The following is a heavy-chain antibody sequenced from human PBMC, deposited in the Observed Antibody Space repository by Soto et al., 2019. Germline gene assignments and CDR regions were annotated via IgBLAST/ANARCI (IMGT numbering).Heavy chain of an antibody. Sequence: QVQLVESGGGVVQPGRSLRLSCAASGFTFSSFAMHWVRQAPGKGLEWVAVISDDGSNKYYADSVKGRFTISRDNSKNTLYLQMNSLRAEDTAVYYCAKDPARGYSGYWYFDYWGQGTLVTVSS. D-gene: IGHD5-12*01. CDR2: ISDDGSNK. CDR1: GFTFSSFA. V-gene: IGHV3-30*04. CDR3: AKDPARGYSGYWYFDY. J-gene: IGHJ4*02.